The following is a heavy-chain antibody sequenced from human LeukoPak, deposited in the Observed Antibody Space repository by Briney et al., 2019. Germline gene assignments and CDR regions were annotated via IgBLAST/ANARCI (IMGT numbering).Heavy chain of an antibody. J-gene: IGHJ4*02. CDR1: GFTFSSYG. CDR2: IWYDGSNK. Sequence: GRSLRLSCAASGFTFSSYGTHWVRQAPGKGLEWVAVIWYDGSNKYYADSVKGRFTISRDNSKNTLYLQMNSLRAEDTAVYYCAKDGYCSSTSCSYYFDYWGQGTLVTVSS. CDR3: AKDGYCSSTSCSYYFDY. V-gene: IGHV3-33*06. D-gene: IGHD2-2*03.